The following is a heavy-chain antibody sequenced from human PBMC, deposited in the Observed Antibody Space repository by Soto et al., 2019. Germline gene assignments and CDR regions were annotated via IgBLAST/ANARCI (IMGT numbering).Heavy chain of an antibody. CDR3: AREGFEPYYDILTGYPYFDY. J-gene: IGHJ4*02. CDR2: ISSSSSYI. D-gene: IGHD3-9*01. Sequence: EVQLVESGGGLVQPGGSLRLSCAASGFTFSSYSMNWVRQAPGKGLEWVSSISSSSSYIYYADSVKGRFTISRDNDKNSLYLQMNSLRAEDTAVYYCAREGFEPYYDILTGYPYFDYWGQGTLVTVSS. V-gene: IGHV3-21*01. CDR1: GFTFSSYS.